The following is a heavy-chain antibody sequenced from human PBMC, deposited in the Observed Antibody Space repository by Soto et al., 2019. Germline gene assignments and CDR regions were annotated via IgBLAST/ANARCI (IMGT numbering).Heavy chain of an antibody. CDR3: AIDPWAADY. CDR1: GFTVSTKY. D-gene: IGHD3-16*01. J-gene: IGHJ4*02. CDR2: IYSGGST. V-gene: IGHV3-66*01. Sequence: EVQLVESGGGLVQPGGSLRLSCAASGFTVSTKYMSWVRQAPGKGLEWVSVIYSGGSTFYADSVRVRFTISRDNSKNTVNLQMNSLRAEDTAVYYCAIDPWAADYWGQGTLVTVSS.